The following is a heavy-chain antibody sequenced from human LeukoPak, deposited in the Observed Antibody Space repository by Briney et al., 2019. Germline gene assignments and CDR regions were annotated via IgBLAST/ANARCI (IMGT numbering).Heavy chain of an antibody. Sequence: PGGSLRLSCAASGFTFSSYGMHWVRQAPGKGLEWVAVITYDGSNKYYADSVKGRFTISRDSSKNTLYLQMNSLRAEDTAVYYCAKASGQLVPPFDYWGQGTLVTVSS. J-gene: IGHJ4*02. CDR2: ITYDGSNK. V-gene: IGHV3-30*18. D-gene: IGHD6-13*01. CDR3: AKASGQLVPPFDY. CDR1: GFTFSSYG.